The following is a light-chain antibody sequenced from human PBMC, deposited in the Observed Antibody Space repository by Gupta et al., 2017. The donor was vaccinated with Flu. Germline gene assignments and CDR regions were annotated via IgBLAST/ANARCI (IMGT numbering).Light chain of an antibody. CDR3: QQRSSWPPFT. J-gene: IGKJ3*01. Sequence: VLTQSPATLSLSPGERATLSCRASQSVSSYLAWYQQKPGQAPRLLIYDASNRATGIPARFSGSGSGTDFTLTISSLEPEDFAVYYCQQRSSWPPFTFGPGTKVDIK. V-gene: IGKV3-11*01. CDR1: QSVSSY. CDR2: DAS.